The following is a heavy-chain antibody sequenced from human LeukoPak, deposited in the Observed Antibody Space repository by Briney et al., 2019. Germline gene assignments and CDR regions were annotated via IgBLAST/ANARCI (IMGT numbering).Heavy chain of an antibody. V-gene: IGHV4-30-2*01. CDR1: GGSISSGGYS. CDR3: ASTPARIAVAGNPQH. Sequence: PSETLSLTCAVSGGSISSGGYSWSWIRQPPGKGLEWIGYIYHSGSTYYNPSLKSRVTISVDTSKNQFSLKLSSVTAADTAVYYCASTPARIAVAGNPQHWGQGTLVTVSS. D-gene: IGHD6-19*01. CDR2: IYHSGST. J-gene: IGHJ1*01.